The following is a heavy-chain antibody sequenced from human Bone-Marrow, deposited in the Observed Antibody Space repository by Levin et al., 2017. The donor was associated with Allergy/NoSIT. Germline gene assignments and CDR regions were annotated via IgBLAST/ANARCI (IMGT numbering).Heavy chain of an antibody. V-gene: IGHV3-30*04. D-gene: IGHD3-9*01. CDR3: ARGQSYYDILTGRIDY. CDR2: ISYDGSNK. Sequence: GGSLRLSCAASGFTFSSYAMHWVRQAPGKGLEWVAVISYDGSNKYYADSVKGRFTISRDNSKNTLYLQMNSLRAEDTAVYYCARGQSYYDILTGRIDYWGQGTLVTVSS. CDR1: GFTFSSYA. J-gene: IGHJ4*02.